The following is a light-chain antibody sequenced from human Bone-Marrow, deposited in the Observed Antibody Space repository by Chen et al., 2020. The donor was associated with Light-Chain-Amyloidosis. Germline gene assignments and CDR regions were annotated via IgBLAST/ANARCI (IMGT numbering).Light chain of an antibody. V-gene: IGLV6-57*01. CDR3: QSYQGSSQGV. CDR1: SGSIATNY. CDR2: EDD. J-gene: IGLJ3*02. Sequence: NFMLTHPHSVSESPGKTVIISCTRSSGSIATNYVQWYQQRPGSSPTTVLYEDDQRPSGVPDRFSGSMDRSSNSASLTISGLKTEDEADYYCQSYQGSSQGVFGGGTKLTVL.